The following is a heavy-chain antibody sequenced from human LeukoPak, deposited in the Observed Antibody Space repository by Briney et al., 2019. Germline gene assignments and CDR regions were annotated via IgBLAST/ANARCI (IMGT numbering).Heavy chain of an antibody. J-gene: IGHJ4*02. CDR2: IYYSGST. Sequence: PSGTLSLTCTVSDGSISSYYWSWIRQPPGKGLEWIGYIYYSGSTNYNPSLKSRVTISVDTSKNQFSLKLSSVTAADTAVYYCARVKIGDGYFDYWGQGTLVTVSS. CDR3: ARVKIGDGYFDY. V-gene: IGHV4-59*01. CDR1: DGSISSYY. D-gene: IGHD2-21*02.